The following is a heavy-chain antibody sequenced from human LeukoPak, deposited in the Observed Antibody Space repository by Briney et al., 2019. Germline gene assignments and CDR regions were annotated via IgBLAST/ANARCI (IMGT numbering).Heavy chain of an antibody. CDR1: GFTFSSYA. CDR3: AKVGGLAAAGLEY. V-gene: IGHV3-30*04. J-gene: IGHJ4*02. D-gene: IGHD6-13*01. Sequence: TGGSLRLSCAASGFTFSSYAMHWVRQAPGKGLEWVAVISYDGSNKYYADSVKGRFTISRDNSKNTLYLQMNSLRAEDTAVYYCAKVGGLAAAGLEYWGQGTLVTVSS. CDR2: ISYDGSNK.